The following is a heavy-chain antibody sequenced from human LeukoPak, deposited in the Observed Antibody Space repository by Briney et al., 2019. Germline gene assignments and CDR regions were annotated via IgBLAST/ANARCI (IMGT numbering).Heavy chain of an antibody. Sequence: PGGSLRLSCAASGFTFSSYAMSWVRQAPGKGLEWVSAISGSGGSTYYADSVKGRFTISRDNSKNTLYLQMNSLRAEDTAVYYCAKDGGNPVGELLPHYYYYGMDVWGQGTTVTVSS. CDR2: ISGSGGST. J-gene: IGHJ6*02. CDR3: AKDGGNPVGELLPHYYYYGMDV. D-gene: IGHD3-10*01. CDR1: GFTFSSYA. V-gene: IGHV3-23*01.